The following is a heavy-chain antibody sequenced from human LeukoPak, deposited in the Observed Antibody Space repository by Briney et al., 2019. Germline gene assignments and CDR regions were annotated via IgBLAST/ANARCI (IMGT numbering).Heavy chain of an antibody. D-gene: IGHD6-13*01. CDR2: ISGYNGNT. CDR1: GYTFTSYG. V-gene: IGHV1-18*04. CDR3: ARVSTPYPGQVKIAAAADY. J-gene: IGHJ4*02. Sequence: ASVKVSCKASGYTFTSYGMSWVRQAPGQGLVWMGWISGYNGNTNYAQNVQGRVTITTDTATNTAYLQLKSLRSDDTAVYYCARVSTPYPGQVKIAAAADYWGQGSLVTVSS.